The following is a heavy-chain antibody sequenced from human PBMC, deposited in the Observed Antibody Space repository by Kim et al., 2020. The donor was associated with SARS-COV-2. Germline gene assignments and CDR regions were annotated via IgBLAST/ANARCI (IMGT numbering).Heavy chain of an antibody. Sequence: TSYSQKFQGKVTFSRDTSASTVYMELSSLRSEDTAMYYCARDGPIGSAWGQGTLVTVSS. CDR3: ARDGPIGSA. J-gene: IGHJ5*02. CDR2: T. D-gene: IGHD3-10*01. V-gene: IGHV1-3*01.